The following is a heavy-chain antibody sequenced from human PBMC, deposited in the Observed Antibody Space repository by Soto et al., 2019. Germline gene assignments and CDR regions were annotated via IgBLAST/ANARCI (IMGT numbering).Heavy chain of an antibody. Sequence: PGESLKISCQGSGYSFTSYWIGWVRQRPGKGLEWMGIIYPGDSETRYSPSFQGQITISADKPINTAYLQWSSLKASDTAMYYCARQAAASYGMDVWGQGTTVTVSS. CDR2: IYPGDSET. J-gene: IGHJ6*02. CDR3: ARQAAASYGMDV. D-gene: IGHD6-13*01. V-gene: IGHV5-51*01. CDR1: GYSFTSYW.